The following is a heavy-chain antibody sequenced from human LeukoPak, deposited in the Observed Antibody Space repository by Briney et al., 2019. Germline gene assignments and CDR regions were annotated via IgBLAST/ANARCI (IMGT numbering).Heavy chain of an antibody. CDR2: IYYSGNT. CDR3: SSKALSIY. CDR1: GVSISSSGYY. V-gene: IGHV4-39*01. Sequence: PSETLSLTCTVSGVSISSSGYYWGWIRQPPGKGLEWIGSIYYSGNTYYNPSLKSRVTISVDTSKNQFSLKLSSVTAADTAVYYCSSKALSIYWGQGTLVTVSS. J-gene: IGHJ4*02.